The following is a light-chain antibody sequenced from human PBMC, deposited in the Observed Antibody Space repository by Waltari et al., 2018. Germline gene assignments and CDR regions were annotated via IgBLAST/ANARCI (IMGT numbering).Light chain of an antibody. CDR2: NNS. CDR1: SSNIGSNI. J-gene: IGLJ3*02. Sequence: QSVLTQPPSASGTPGQRVTISCSGSSSNIGSNIVNWYQQFPGTAPKLLLFNNSHRPAGVPDRFSGSKSGTSASLAISGLQSEDEAHYYCAAWDDSLHGPVFGGGTKLTVL. V-gene: IGLV1-44*01. CDR3: AAWDDSLHGPV.